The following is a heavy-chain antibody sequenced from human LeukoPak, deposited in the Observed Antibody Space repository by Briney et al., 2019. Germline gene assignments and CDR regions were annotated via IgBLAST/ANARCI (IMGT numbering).Heavy chain of an antibody. CDR1: GYTFTNYA. J-gene: IGHJ4*02. V-gene: IGHV1-18*01. CDR3: ARDSVIGLSGLYDILAGYLYYFDY. D-gene: IGHD3-9*01. Sequence: ASVNVSCKASGYTFTNYAISWVRQAPGKGLEWMAWISADNGNTNYAQKLQGRVTMTTDTSTNTAYMELRSRRCEDPAVYYCARDSVIGLSGLYDILAGYLYYFDYWGQGTLVTVSS. CDR2: ISADNGNT.